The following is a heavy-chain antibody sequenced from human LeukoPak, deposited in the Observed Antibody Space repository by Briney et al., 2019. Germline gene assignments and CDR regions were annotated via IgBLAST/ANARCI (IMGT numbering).Heavy chain of an antibody. D-gene: IGHD3-10*01. CDR1: GFTFSNYA. V-gene: IGHV3-23*01. J-gene: IGHJ6*02. CDR2: ISDSGDST. CDR3: AKVPYSDYGSGRPPFMDV. Sequence: GGSLRLPCAASGFTFSNYAMSWVRQAPGKGLEWVSTISDSGDSTYYADSVKGRFTISRDNSKNTLYLQMNSLRAEDTAIHYCAKVPYSDYGSGRPPFMDVWGQGTTVAVSS.